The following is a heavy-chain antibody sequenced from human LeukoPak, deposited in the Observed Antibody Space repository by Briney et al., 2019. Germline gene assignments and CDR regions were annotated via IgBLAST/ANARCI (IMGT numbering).Heavy chain of an antibody. V-gene: IGHV3-9*03. J-gene: IGHJ3*02. CDR2: ISWNSGSI. D-gene: IGHD2-21*02. CDR3: AKVRVTLRAYDAFDI. CDR1: GFTFSSYA. Sequence: SLRLSCAASGFTFSSYAMSWVRQAPGKGLEWVSGISWNSGSIGYADSVKGRFTISRDNAKNSLYLQMNSLRAEDMALYYCAKVRVTLRAYDAFDIWGQGTMVTVSS.